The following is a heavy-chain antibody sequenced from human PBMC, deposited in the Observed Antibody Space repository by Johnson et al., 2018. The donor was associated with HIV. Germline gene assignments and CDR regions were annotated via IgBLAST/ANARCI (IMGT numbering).Heavy chain of an antibody. CDR1: GFTFSSYA. CDR2: ISYDGNNK. Sequence: QVQLVESGGGVVQPGRSLRLSCAASGFTFSSYALHWVRQAPGKGLEWVSFISYDGNNKIYADSVKGRFTISRDNSKNTLYVQMNSLRAADTAVYYCAREGSSGGDCTTTTCYAAAFDIWGRGTMVTVSS. J-gene: IGHJ3*02. D-gene: IGHD2-2*01. V-gene: IGHV3-30*04. CDR3: AREGSSGGDCTTTTCYAAAFDI.